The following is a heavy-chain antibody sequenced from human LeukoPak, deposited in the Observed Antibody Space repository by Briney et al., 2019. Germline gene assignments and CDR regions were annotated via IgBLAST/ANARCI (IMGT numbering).Heavy chain of an antibody. CDR3: ANLRVATIYGFDP. V-gene: IGHV3-30*02. CDR2: IRYDGSNK. J-gene: IGHJ5*02. D-gene: IGHD5-12*01. CDR1: GFTFSSYG. Sequence: PGGSLRLSCAASGFTFSSYGMHWVRQAPGKGLEWVAFIRYDGSNKYYADSVKGRFTISRDNSKNTLYLQMNSLRAEDTAVYYCANLRVATIYGFDPWGQGTLVTVSS.